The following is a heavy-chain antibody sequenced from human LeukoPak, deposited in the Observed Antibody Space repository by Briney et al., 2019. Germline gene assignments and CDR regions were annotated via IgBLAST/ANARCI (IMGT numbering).Heavy chain of an antibody. J-gene: IGHJ2*01. CDR3: ARAAYSSTWYS. V-gene: IGHV3-21*01. D-gene: IGHD6-13*01. Sequence: WGSLRLSCVASGFTFSSYSMNWVRQNPGKGLECVSSISSSSSYIYYADSVKGRFTISRDNAKNSLYLQMNSLRAGDTAVYYCARAAYSSTWYSRGRGTLVTVSS. CDR1: GFTFSSYS. CDR2: ISSSSSYI.